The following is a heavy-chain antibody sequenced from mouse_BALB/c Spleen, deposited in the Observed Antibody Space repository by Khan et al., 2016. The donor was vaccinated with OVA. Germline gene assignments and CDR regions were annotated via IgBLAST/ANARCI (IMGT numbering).Heavy chain of an antibody. CDR3: IRGGYGGFAD. Sequence: QVQLQQSGTELVKPGASVRLSCKASGYTFTSYQMYWVKQRPGQGLEWIGEITPSNGGTNFNEKFKSKATLTVDESSSTAFMQLSSLTSEDSAVYYCIRGGYGGFADWGQGTLVTVSA. V-gene: IGHV1-53*01. D-gene: IGHD3-1*01. CDR1: GYTFTSYQ. CDR2: ITPSNGGT. J-gene: IGHJ3*01.